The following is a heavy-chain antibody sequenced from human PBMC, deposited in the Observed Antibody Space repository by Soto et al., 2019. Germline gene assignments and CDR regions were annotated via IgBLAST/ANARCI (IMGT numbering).Heavy chain of an antibody. J-gene: IGHJ4*02. V-gene: IGHV1-18*01. CDR3: ARDTSHYFDH. D-gene: IGHD2-2*01. CDR2: ITPYNGKT. CDR1: GYPFITYG. Sequence: GSGKVSCKATGYPFITYGVTLVRQAPGQGLEWMGWITPYNGKTHYAQKFQDRVTMTTDTAATTAYMELRSLRSDDSAMYFCARDTSHYFDHWGQGTMVTVSS.